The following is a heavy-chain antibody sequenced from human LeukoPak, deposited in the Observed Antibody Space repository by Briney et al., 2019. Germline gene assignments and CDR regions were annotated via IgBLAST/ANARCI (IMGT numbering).Heavy chain of an antibody. CDR3: ARESTYYYDSSGYPDY. V-gene: IGHV3-21*01. J-gene: IGHJ4*02. CDR1: GFTFSSYS. Sequence: PGGSLRLSCAASGFTFSSYSMNWVRQAPGKGLEWVSSISSSSSYIYYADSVKGRFTISRDNAKNSLYLQMNSLRAEDMAVYYCARESTYYYDSSGYPDYWGQGTLVTVSS. CDR2: ISSSSSYI. D-gene: IGHD3-22*01.